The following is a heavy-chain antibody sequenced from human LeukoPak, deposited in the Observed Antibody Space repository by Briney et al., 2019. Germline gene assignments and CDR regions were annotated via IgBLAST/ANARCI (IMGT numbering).Heavy chain of an antibody. CDR1: GGSISSGGYY. J-gene: IGHJ4*02. V-gene: IGHV4-31*03. CDR2: MYYTGNT. CDR3: ASAFSGYGLPGY. Sequence: SQTLSLTCTVSGGSISSGGYYWRWLRQHPAKGLEWIGYMYYTGNTYYKPSLTSRVTISVDTSKNQFSLKLTSVSAAGTAVYICASAFSGYGLPGYWGQGTRVTVSS. D-gene: IGHD3-22*01.